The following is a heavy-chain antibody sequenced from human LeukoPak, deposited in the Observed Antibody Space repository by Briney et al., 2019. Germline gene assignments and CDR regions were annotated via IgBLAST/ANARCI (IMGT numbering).Heavy chain of an antibody. CDR2: INPNSGGT. D-gene: IGHD2-21*01. CDR1: GNTFTTYD. CDR3: AREFTFLPCGGDCYSAFDI. Sequence: ASVKVSCKASGNTFTTYDFNWVRQAPGQGLEWMGWINPNSGGTNYAQKFQGRVTMTRDTSISTAYMELSRLRSDDTAVYYCAREFTFLPCGGDCYSAFDIWGQGTMVTVSS. J-gene: IGHJ3*02. V-gene: IGHV1-2*02.